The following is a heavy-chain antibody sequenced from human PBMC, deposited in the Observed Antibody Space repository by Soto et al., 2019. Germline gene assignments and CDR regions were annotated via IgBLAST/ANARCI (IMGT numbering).Heavy chain of an antibody. CDR1: GFTFSSYA. CDR2: ISRSSSYI. Sequence: EVQLAESGGGLVKPGGSLRLSCAASGFTFSSYAMNWVRQAPGRGLEWVSSISRSSSYIYYADSVKGRFTISRDNAKNSLYLQMNSLRAEDTAVYYCASRWPQDYWGQGTLVTVSS. CDR3: ASRWPQDY. V-gene: IGHV3-21*01. J-gene: IGHJ4*02.